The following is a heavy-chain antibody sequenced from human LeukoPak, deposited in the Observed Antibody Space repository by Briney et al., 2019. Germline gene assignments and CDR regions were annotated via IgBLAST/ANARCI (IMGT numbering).Heavy chain of an antibody. Sequence: SETLSLTCAVYGGSFSAYSWSWIRQPPGKGLEWIGEINHSGSTNYNPSLKSRVTISVDTYKNQFSLKLSSVTAADTAVYYCARRYSSSYGVDYWGKGTLVIVSS. V-gene: IGHV4-34*01. J-gene: IGHJ4*02. D-gene: IGHD6-6*01. CDR3: ARRYSSSYGVDY. CDR2: INHSGST. CDR1: GGSFSAYS.